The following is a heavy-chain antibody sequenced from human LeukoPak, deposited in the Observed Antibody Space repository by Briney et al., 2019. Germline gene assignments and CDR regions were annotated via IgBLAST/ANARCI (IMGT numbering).Heavy chain of an antibody. CDR3: ARVGYSSGWYFDY. D-gene: IGHD6-19*01. CDR2: INHSGST. Sequence: SETLSLTCAVYGGSFSGYYWSWIRQPPGKGLEWIGEINHSGSTNYNPSLKSRVTISVDTSKNQFSLKLSSVTAADTAVYCCARVGYSSGWYFDYWGQGTLVTVSS. J-gene: IGHJ4*02. V-gene: IGHV4-34*01. CDR1: GGSFSGYY.